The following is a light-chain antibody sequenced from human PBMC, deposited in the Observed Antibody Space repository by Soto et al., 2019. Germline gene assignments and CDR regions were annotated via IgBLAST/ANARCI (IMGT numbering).Light chain of an antibody. CDR3: QQYNNWPQT. CDR2: GAS. V-gene: IGKV3-15*01. Sequence: EIVMTQSPATLSVSPGERATLSCRASQSVSGNLAWYQQKPGQAPRLLIYGASTRATGIPARFSGSGSRTEFTLTISSLQSEDFAVYYCQQYNNWPQTFGQGNKVEIK. J-gene: IGKJ1*01. CDR1: QSVSGN.